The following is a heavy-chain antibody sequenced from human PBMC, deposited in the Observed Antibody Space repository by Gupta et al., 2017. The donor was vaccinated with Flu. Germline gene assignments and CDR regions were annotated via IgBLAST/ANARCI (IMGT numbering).Heavy chain of an antibody. Sequence: QVQLVQSGAEVKKPGASVTVSCKASGYTFTSYGISWVRQAPGQGLEWMGWISAYNGNTNYAQKLQGRVTMTTDTSTSTAYMELRSLRSDDTAVYYCARDRSKHYLFSPDAFDIWGQGTMVTVSS. D-gene: IGHD3-3*02. CDR1: GYTFTSYG. J-gene: IGHJ3*02. V-gene: IGHV1-18*01. CDR2: ISAYNGNT. CDR3: ARDRSKHYLFSPDAFDI.